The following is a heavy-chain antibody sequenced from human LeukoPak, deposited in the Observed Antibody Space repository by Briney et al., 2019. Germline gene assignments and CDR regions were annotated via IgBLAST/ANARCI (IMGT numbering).Heavy chain of an antibody. J-gene: IGHJ4*02. D-gene: IGHD3-10*01. V-gene: IGHV3-21*01. CDR1: GFTFSSYS. CDR3: ARDSFGFGESSSLPYYFDY. Sequence: GGSLRLSCAASGFTFSSYSMSWVRQAPGKGLEWVSSISSSSSYIYYADSVKGRFTISRDNAKNSLYLQMNSLRAEDTAVYYCARDSFGFGESSSLPYYFDYWGQGTLVTVSS. CDR2: ISSSSSYI.